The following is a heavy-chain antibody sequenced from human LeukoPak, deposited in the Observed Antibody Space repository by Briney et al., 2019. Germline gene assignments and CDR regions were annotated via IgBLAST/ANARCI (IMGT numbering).Heavy chain of an antibody. CDR1: GYTFTGYY. D-gene: IGHD3-22*01. Sequence: ASVKVSCKAFGYTFTGYYMHWVRQAPGQGLEWMGWINPNSGGTNYAQKFQGRVTMTRDTSISTAYMELGRLRSDDTAVYYCARVPHYYDSSGAGMDVWGQGTTVTVSS. J-gene: IGHJ6*02. CDR3: ARVPHYYDSSGAGMDV. V-gene: IGHV1-2*02. CDR2: INPNSGGT.